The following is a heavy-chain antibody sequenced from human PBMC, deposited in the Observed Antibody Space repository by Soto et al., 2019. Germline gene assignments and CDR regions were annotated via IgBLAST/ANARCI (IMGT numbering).Heavy chain of an antibody. CDR2: IDPSDSYT. CDR3: ARTVAVAGGYYYYYGMDV. CDR1: GYSFTSYW. D-gene: IGHD6-19*01. Sequence: GESLKISCKGSGYSFTSYWISWVRQMPGKGLEWMGRIDPSDSYTNYSPSFQGHVTISADKSISTAYLQWSSLKASDTAMYYCARTVAVAGGYYYYYGMDVWGQGTTVTVSS. J-gene: IGHJ6*02. V-gene: IGHV5-10-1*01.